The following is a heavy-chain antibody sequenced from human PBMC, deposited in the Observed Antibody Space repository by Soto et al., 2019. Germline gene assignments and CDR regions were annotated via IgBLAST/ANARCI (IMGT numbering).Heavy chain of an antibody. J-gene: IGHJ6*02. CDR3: AKETYYYYGMDV. CDR2: IIDSGGYT. Sequence: GSLRLSCAASGFTFSSSTMNWVRQAPGKGLEWVSAIIDSGGYTYYADSVKGRFTISRDNSKNTLYLQMNSLRAEDTALYYCAKETYYYYGMDVWGQGTTVTAP. V-gene: IGHV3-23*01. CDR1: GFTFSSST.